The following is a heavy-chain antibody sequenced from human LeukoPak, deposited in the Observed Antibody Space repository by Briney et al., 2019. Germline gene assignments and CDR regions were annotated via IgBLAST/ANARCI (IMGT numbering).Heavy chain of an antibody. V-gene: IGHV3-7*01. CDR1: GLTLSNSW. CDR3: LQYNSENT. CDR2: IKKDGSET. J-gene: IGHJ5*02. D-gene: IGHD1-14*01. Sequence: GGSLSLSCVAPGLTLSNSWMTWVRKAPGRGLEWVANIKKDGSETYYVDSVRGRFTVSRDNDKNSLYLEMNSLRDEDTAVYYCLQYNSENTWGQGTLVTVSS.